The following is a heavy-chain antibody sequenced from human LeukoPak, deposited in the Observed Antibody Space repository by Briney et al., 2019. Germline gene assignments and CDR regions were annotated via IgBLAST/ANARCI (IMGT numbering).Heavy chain of an antibody. V-gene: IGHV1-24*01. CDR2: FDPEDGET. Sequence: ASVKVSCKVSGYTLTGLSMHWVRQAPGKGLEWMGGFDPEDGETIYAQKFQGRVTMTEDTSTDTAYMELSSLRSEDTAAYYCATTPYYYDSSGYVDYWGQGTLVTVSS. J-gene: IGHJ4*02. CDR3: ATTPYYYDSSGYVDY. CDR1: GYTLTGLS. D-gene: IGHD3-22*01.